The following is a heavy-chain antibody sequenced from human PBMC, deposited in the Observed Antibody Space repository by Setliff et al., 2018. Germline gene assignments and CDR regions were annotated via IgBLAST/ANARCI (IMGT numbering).Heavy chain of an antibody. CDR1: GYSFTTYW. Sequence: PGESLKISCKGSGYSFTTYWIAWVRQTPGKGLEWMGTIYPGNADTRYSPSFQGQVTISADKSISTAYLQWSSLKASDTAMYYCARLSTGEPFDYWGQGTLVTVSS. J-gene: IGHJ4*02. D-gene: IGHD4-17*01. V-gene: IGHV5-51*01. CDR2: IYPGNADT. CDR3: ARLSTGEPFDY.